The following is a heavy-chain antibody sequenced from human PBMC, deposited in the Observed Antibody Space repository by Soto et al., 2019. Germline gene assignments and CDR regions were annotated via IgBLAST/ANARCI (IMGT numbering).Heavy chain of an antibody. CDR3: ARDTSSGWPHNWFDP. V-gene: IGHV3-30-3*01. CDR1: GFTFSSYA. J-gene: IGHJ5*02. Sequence: QVQLVESGGGVVQPGRSLRLSCAASGFTFSSYAMHWVRQAPGKGLEWVAVISYDGSNKYYADSVKGRFTISRDNSKNTLYLQMNSLRAEDTAVYYCARDTSSGWPHNWFDPWGQGTLVTVSS. CDR2: ISYDGSNK. D-gene: IGHD6-19*01.